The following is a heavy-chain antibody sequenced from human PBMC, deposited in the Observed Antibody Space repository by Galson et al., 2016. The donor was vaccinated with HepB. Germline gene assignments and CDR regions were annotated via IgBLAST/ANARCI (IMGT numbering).Heavy chain of an antibody. V-gene: IGHV3-21*06. CDR3: AREDIRFLEWLGYYSDL. D-gene: IGHD3-3*01. CDR2: IDSKGEYR. CDR1: GFTFRSYS. Sequence: SLRLSCAGSGFTFRSYSIHWVRQTPGKGLEWVSSIDSKGEYRNYADSVKGRFTISRDNAKNPVYLQMNSLRAEDTALYYCAREDIRFLEWLGYYSDLWGRGTLVTVSS. J-gene: IGHJ2*01.